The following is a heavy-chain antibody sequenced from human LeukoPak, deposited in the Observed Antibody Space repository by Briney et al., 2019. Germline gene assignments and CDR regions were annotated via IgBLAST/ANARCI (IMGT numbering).Heavy chain of an antibody. Sequence: AGGSLRLSCAASGFTFSSYWMSWVRQAPGKGLEWVANIKQDGSEKYYVDSVKGRFTISRDNAKNSLYLQMNSLRAEDTAVYYCAGDSRSGWYLFEGLFDYWGQGTLVTVSS. J-gene: IGHJ4*02. CDR1: GFTFSSYW. V-gene: IGHV3-7*04. CDR3: AGDSRSGWYLFEGLFDY. D-gene: IGHD6-19*01. CDR2: IKQDGSEK.